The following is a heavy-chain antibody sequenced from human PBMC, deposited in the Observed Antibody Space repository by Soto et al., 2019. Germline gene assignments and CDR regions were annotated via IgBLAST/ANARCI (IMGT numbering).Heavy chain of an antibody. D-gene: IGHD3-10*01. Sequence: PSETLSLTCTVSGGSISSSSYYWGWIRQPPGKGLEWIGSIFYSGSTYYNPSLKSRVTISVDTSKNQFSLKLSSVTAADTAVYYCARGVDYGSGSYPDGYYGMDVWGQGTTVTVSS. J-gene: IGHJ6*02. CDR1: GGSISSSSYY. CDR3: ARGVDYGSGSYPDGYYGMDV. V-gene: IGHV4-39*01. CDR2: IFYSGST.